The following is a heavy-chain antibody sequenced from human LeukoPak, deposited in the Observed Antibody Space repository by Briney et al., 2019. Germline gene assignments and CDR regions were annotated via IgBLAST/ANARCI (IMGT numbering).Heavy chain of an antibody. Sequence: ASVKVSCKASGCTFTSYYMHWVRQAPGQGLEWMGIINPSGGSTSYAQKFQGRVTMTRDMSTSTVYMELSSLRSEDTAVYYCARVGSSWYFDYWGQGTLVTVSS. CDR2: INPSGGST. CDR1: GCTFTSYY. J-gene: IGHJ4*02. D-gene: IGHD6-13*01. V-gene: IGHV1-46*01. CDR3: ARVGSSWYFDY.